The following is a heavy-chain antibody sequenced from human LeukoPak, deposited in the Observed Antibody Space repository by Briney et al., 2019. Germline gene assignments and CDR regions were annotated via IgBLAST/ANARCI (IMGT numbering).Heavy chain of an antibody. CDR3: ARVGRNSGYDSLFDP. J-gene: IGHJ5*02. Sequence: KPSETLSLTCTVSGGSISHYFWSWIRQPPGKALEWIGYIYYSGSTNYNPSLKSRVTISVDTSKNQFSLKLSSVTAADTAVYYCARVGRNSGYDSLFDPWGQGTLVTVSS. V-gene: IGHV4-59*08. D-gene: IGHD5-12*01. CDR1: GGSISHYF. CDR2: IYYSGST.